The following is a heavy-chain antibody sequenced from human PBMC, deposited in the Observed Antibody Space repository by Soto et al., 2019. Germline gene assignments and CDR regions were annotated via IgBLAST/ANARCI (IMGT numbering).Heavy chain of an antibody. CDR2: IYYSGST. D-gene: IGHD3-10*01. CDR3: AGGRFGELPAWFDP. Sequence: PXETLPLTCTVSGVSISSSSYYWGWIRQPPGKGLEWIGIIYYSGSTYYNPSLKSRVTISVDTSKNQFSLKLSSVTAADTAVYYCAGGRFGELPAWFDPWGQGTLVTVSS. V-gene: IGHV4-39*01. CDR1: GVSISSSSYY. J-gene: IGHJ5*02.